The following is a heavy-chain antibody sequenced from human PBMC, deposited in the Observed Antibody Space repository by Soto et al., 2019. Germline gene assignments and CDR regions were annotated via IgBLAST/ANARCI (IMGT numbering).Heavy chain of an antibody. CDR1: GGSISSGDYY. D-gene: IGHD3-16*01. CDR3: AREVGDLQYFDY. V-gene: IGHV4-30-4*01. Sequence: PSETLTLTCAVSGGSISSGDYYWSWIRQPPGKDLEWIGYIYYSGSTYYNPSLKSRVTISVDTSKNKLSLKLSSVTAADTAVYYCAREVGDLQYFDYWGQGTLVTVSS. CDR2: IYYSGST. J-gene: IGHJ4*02.